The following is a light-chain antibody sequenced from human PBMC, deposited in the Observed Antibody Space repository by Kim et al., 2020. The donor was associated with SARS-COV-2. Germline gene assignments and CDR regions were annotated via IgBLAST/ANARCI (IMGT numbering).Light chain of an antibody. V-gene: IGKV1-5*03. CDR3: QQYDSRVT. J-gene: IGKJ1*01. CDR2: KAS. Sequence: SASVGDRVTTTGRASQTVGNWLAWYQQKPGRAPKVLIYKASTLESGVPSRFSGSGSGTEFTLTITSLQPDDIATYFCQQYDSRVTFGQGTKVDIK. CDR1: QTVGNW.